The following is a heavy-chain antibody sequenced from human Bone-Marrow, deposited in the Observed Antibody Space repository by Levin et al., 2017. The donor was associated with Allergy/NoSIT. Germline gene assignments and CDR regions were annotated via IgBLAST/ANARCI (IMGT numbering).Heavy chain of an antibody. V-gene: IGHV3-53*01. CDR3: AGGQGYIIDY. J-gene: IGHJ4*02. Sequence: AGGSLRLSCAASGFTVSDNFMNWVRLAPGKGLEWVSILHGDGTTYYTDSVKGRFSISRDNSRNTLYLQMNSLTADDTAVYYCAGGQGYIIDYWGRGTLVTVSS. CDR1: GFTVSDNF. D-gene: IGHD5-18*01. CDR2: LHGDGTT.